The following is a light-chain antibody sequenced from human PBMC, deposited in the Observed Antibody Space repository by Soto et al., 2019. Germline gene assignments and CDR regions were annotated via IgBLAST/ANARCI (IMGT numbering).Light chain of an antibody. Sequence: QSVLTQPPSASGTPGQRVTISCSGSSSNIGSNYVNWYQHLPGTAPKLLIYRNDQRPSGVPDRFSGFKSGTSASLAISGLRSEDEADYYCATRDDSLSGHWLFGGGTELTVL. CDR1: SSNIGSNY. CDR3: ATRDDSLSGHWL. CDR2: RND. J-gene: IGLJ3*02. V-gene: IGLV1-47*01.